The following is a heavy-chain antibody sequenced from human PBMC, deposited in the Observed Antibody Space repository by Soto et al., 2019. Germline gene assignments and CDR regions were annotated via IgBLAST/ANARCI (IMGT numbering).Heavy chain of an antibody. V-gene: IGHV4-59*01. CDR1: GGPLTTYF. CDR2: VSYFGTT. J-gene: IGHJ5*02. CDR3: ARGQEFLWFDP. Sequence: SETLSLTCNVSGGPLTTYFWSWIRQPPGKGLEWIGYVSYFGTTNYNPSLKSRVTLSLDTSKSQFSLKLRSVTAADTAVYYCARGQEFLWFDPWGQGSLVTVS.